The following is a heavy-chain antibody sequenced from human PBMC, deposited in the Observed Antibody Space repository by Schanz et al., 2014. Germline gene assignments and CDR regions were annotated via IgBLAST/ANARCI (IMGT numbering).Heavy chain of an antibody. D-gene: IGHD3-10*01. CDR1: GYTFAMYD. CDR3: ARRGIRGVFSSFDY. J-gene: IGHJ4*02. V-gene: IGHV7-4-1*02. Sequence: QVQLVQSGSELKKPGASVKVSCKASGYTFAMYDMNWVRQAPGQGLEWMGWINTNNGDPTYAQGFTGRFVFSLDTSVNTAYLQISSLEADDTAVYYCARRGIRGVFSSFDYWGLGTLVTVSS. CDR2: INTNNGDP.